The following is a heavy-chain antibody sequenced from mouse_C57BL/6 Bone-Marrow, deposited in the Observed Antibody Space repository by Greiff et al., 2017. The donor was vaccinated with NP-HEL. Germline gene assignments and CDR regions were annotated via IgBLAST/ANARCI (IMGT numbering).Heavy chain of an antibody. D-gene: IGHD1-1*01. CDR3: ARRTVDYFDY. CDR2: INPYNGGT. J-gene: IGHJ2*01. Sequence: EVQLQQSGPVLVKPGASVKMSCKASGYTFTDYYMNWVKQSHGKSLEWIGVINPYNGGTSYNQKIKGKATLTVDKSSSTAYMELNSLTSEDSAVYYCARRTVDYFDYWGKGTTLTVSS. V-gene: IGHV1-19*01. CDR1: GYTFTDYY.